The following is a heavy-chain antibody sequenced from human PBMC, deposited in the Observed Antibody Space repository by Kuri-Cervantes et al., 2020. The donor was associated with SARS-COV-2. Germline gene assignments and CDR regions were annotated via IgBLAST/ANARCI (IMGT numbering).Heavy chain of an antibody. Sequence: GASLKISCTASGFTFTNHAMSWVRQAPGKGLGWVSVIPSGGNSYYPISVRGRFTISRDNSKNTVYLEMNTLRAEDTARYYCVSGEDTSTPDFDHWGLGTLVTVSS. CDR3: VSGEDTSTPDFDH. CDR1: GFTFTNHA. D-gene: IGHD3-10*02. CDR2: IPSGGNS. V-gene: IGHV3-23*03. J-gene: IGHJ4*02.